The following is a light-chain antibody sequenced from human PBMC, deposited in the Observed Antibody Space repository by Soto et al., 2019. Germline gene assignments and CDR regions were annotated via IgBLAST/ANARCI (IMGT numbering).Light chain of an antibody. V-gene: IGKV1-5*03. Sequence: DIQMTQSPSTLSGSVGDRVTITCRASQTISSWLAWYQQKPGKAPKLLIYKASTLKSGAPSRFSGSGSGTEFTLTISSLQPDDFATYYCQHYNSYWWTFGQGTKVDIK. CDR1: QTISSW. CDR2: KAS. J-gene: IGKJ1*01. CDR3: QHYNSYWWT.